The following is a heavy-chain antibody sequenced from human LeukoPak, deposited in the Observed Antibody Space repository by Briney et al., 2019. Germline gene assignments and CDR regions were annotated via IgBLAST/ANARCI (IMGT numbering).Heavy chain of an antibody. Sequence: SETLSLTCTISGGSINDYYWTWIRQSPGKGLEYIGYISSRGIPNYNSSLKSRVTISVDTSKNQFSLKLNSMTAADTAVYYCARVTESYGSGRRHNYYYYYMDVWGKGTTVTISS. V-gene: IGHV4-59*01. CDR1: GGSINDYY. CDR2: ISSRGIP. CDR3: ARVTESYGSGRRHNYYYYYMDV. J-gene: IGHJ6*03. D-gene: IGHD3-10*01.